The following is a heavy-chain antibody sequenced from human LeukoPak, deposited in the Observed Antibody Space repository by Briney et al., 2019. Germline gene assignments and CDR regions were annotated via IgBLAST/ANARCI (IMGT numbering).Heavy chain of an antibody. CDR1: GYTLTGYY. Sequence: PGASVRVSCKPSGYTLTGYYMHWVRQAPGQGLAWMGWINPNSGGTNYSQKFQSRVAMARDTSIGAAYMRRGRLSAEDTAVYYCTRVGASNYYDSSEYFQHGGQGTLVTVSS. J-gene: IGHJ1*01. CDR3: TRVGASNYYDSSEYFQH. V-gene: IGHV1-2*02. D-gene: IGHD3-22*01. CDR2: INPNSGGT.